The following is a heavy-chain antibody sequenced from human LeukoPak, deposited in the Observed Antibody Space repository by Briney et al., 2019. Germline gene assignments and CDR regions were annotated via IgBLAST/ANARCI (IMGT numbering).Heavy chain of an antibody. CDR1: GYTFTSYE. J-gene: IGHJ5*02. V-gene: IGHV1-8*01. Sequence: ASVKVSCKASGYTFTSYEINWVRQATGQGLEWMGWMNPNSGNTGYTQKFQGRLTMTRNTSISTAYMELSSLRSEDTAVYYCARTHPYYDTLTGYYKGGWFDPWGQGTLVTVSS. D-gene: IGHD3-9*01. CDR3: ARTHPYYDTLTGYYKGGWFDP. CDR2: MNPNSGNT.